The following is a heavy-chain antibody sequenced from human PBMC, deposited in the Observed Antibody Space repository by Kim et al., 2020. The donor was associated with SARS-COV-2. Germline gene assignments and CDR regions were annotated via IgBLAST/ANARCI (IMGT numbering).Heavy chain of an antibody. Sequence: ASVKVSCKASGYTFTSYAMHWVRQAPGQRLEWMGWINAGNGNTKYSQKFQGRVTITRDTSASTAYMELSSLRSEDTAVYYCARLGGYDEESDYWGQGTLVTVSS. V-gene: IGHV1-3*01. D-gene: IGHD5-12*01. CDR2: INAGNGNT. J-gene: IGHJ4*02. CDR3: ARLGGYDEESDY. CDR1: GYTFTSYA.